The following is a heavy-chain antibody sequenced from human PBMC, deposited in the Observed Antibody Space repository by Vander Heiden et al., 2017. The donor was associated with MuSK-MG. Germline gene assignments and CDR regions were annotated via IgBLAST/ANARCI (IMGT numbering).Heavy chain of an antibody. J-gene: IGHJ6*02. CDR3: ARQTLWDYVWGSYRPDPSYDYYYGMDV. CDR1: GGSISSSSYY. Sequence: QLQLQESGPGLVKPSETLSLTCTVSGGSISSSSYYWGWIRQPPGKGLEWIGSIYYSGSTYYNPSLKSRVTISVDTSKNQFSLKLSSVTAADTAVYYCARQTLWDYVWGSYRPDPSYDYYYGMDVWGQGTTVTVSS. D-gene: IGHD3-16*02. CDR2: IYYSGST. V-gene: IGHV4-39*01.